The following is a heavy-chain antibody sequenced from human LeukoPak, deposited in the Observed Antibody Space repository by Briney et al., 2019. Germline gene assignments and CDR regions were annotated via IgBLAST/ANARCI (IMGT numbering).Heavy chain of an antibody. V-gene: IGHV3-15*01. CDR1: GFTFSNAW. CDR2: IKSKTDGGTT. Sequence: GGSLRLSCAASGFTFSNAWMSWVRQAPGKGLEWFGRIKSKTDGGTTDYAAPVKGRFTISRDDSKNTLYLQMNSLKTEDTAVYYCTTHYYDSSGYYYVLAEYFQHWGQGTLVTVSS. D-gene: IGHD3-22*01. J-gene: IGHJ1*01. CDR3: TTHYYDSSGYYYVLAEYFQH.